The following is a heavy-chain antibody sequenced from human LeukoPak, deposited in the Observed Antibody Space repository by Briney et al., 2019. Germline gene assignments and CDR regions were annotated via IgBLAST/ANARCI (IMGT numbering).Heavy chain of an antibody. CDR3: AREIAVAGPFDY. Sequence: GGSLRLSCAASGFTFSSYVMSWVRQAPGKGLEWVSGISGSGGSTYYADSVKGRFTISRDNSKNTLYVQMNSLRAEDTAVYYCAREIAVAGPFDYWGQGTLVTVSS. CDR1: GFTFSSYV. V-gene: IGHV3-23*01. D-gene: IGHD6-19*01. J-gene: IGHJ4*02. CDR2: ISGSGGST.